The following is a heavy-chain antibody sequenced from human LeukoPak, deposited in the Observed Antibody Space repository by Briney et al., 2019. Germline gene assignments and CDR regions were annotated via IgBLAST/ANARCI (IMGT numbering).Heavy chain of an antibody. CDR3: ASPSGTGSYSAFYY. Sequence: ASVKVSCRASGYSFTSYAISWVRQAPGQGLEWMAWISAYNGDTNYAQKLQGRVTVTTDTSTSTAYMELRSLRSDDTAVYYCASPSGTGSYSAFYYWGQGTLVTVSS. J-gene: IGHJ4*02. CDR1: GYSFTSYA. CDR2: ISAYNGDT. D-gene: IGHD1-26*01. V-gene: IGHV1-18*01.